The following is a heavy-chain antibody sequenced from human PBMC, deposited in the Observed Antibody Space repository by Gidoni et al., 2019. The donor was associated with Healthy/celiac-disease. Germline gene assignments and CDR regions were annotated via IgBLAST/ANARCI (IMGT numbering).Heavy chain of an antibody. Sequence: EVQLLESGGGLVQLGGSLGPSCAASECTFSSYSLNWVRQAPGRGLEWVSYISSSSSTIYYADSVKGRFTISRDNAKNSLYLQMNSLRDEDTAVYYCARDYYDSSGYHYYYGMDVWGQGTTVTVSS. CDR2: ISSSSSTI. V-gene: IGHV3-48*02. D-gene: IGHD3-22*01. J-gene: IGHJ6*02. CDR1: ECTFSSYS. CDR3: ARDYYDSSGYHYYYGMDV.